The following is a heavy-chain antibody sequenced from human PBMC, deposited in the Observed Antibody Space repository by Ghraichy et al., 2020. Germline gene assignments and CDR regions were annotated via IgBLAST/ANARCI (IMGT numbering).Heavy chain of an antibody. V-gene: IGHV4-39*01. CDR2: IYYGGST. CDR3: ARVGQRWDGGGWFRNVGY. Sequence: SETLSLTCTVSGDSISSSSHYWAWIRQPPGKGLEWIGNIYYGGSTYYNPSLQCRVTISVDTSKNQFSLKLNSVTAADTAVYYCARVGQRWDGGGWFRNVGYWGQGTLVTVSS. J-gene: IGHJ4*02. CDR1: GDSISSSSHY. D-gene: IGHD6-19*01.